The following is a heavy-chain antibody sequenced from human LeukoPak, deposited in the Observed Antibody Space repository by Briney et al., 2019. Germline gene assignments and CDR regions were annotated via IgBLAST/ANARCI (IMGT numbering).Heavy chain of an antibody. V-gene: IGHV4-59*08. J-gene: IGHJ4*02. CDR2: IYYSGST. Sequence: SETLSLTCTVSGGSISSYYWSWIRQPPGKGLEWIGYIYYSGSTNYNPSLKSRLTISVDTSKNQFSLKLSSVTAADTAVYYCASGNYGDYVPGWDYWGQGTLVSVSS. CDR3: ASGNYGDYVPGWDY. CDR1: GGSISSYY. D-gene: IGHD4-17*01.